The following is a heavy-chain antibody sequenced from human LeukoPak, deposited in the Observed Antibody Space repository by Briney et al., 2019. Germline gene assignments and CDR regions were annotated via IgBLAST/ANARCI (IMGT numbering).Heavy chain of an antibody. CDR1: GFTFSRYS. Sequence: GGSLRLSCSASGFTFSRYSMNWVRQAPGKGLEWVSSISTSSSYIYYADSVKGRFTISRDNAKNTLYLQMNSLRAEDTAVYYCAKDGTIFRGHYYYYYMDVWGKGTTVTVSS. CDR3: AKDGTIFRGHYYYYYMDV. V-gene: IGHV3-21*04. J-gene: IGHJ6*03. CDR2: ISTSSSYI. D-gene: IGHD3-3*01.